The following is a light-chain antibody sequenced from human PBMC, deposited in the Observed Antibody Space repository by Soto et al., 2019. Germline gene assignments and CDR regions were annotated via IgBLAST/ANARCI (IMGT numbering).Light chain of an antibody. V-gene: IGLV1-44*01. J-gene: IGLJ2*01. CDR3: AAWDDSLNGDV. CDR2: SDN. CDR1: SSNIGSNT. Sequence: QSVLTQPPSASGTPGQRFTISCSGSSSNIGSNTVNWYQQLPGTAPKLLIYSDNQRPSGVPDRFSGSKSGTSASLAISGLQSEDEADYYCAAWDDSLNGDVFGGGTKLTVL.